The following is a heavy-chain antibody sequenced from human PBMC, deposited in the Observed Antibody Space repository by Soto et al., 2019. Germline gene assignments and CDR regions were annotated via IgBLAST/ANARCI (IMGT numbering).Heavy chain of an antibody. V-gene: IGHV1-69*13. J-gene: IGHJ4*02. CDR2: IIPVFRAP. CDR3: ARGPKSGNYFLSFFDY. D-gene: IGHD3-22*01. Sequence: ASVKVSCKVSGGTFNTYAISWVRQAPGQGLEWMGGIIPVFRAPDYAQKFQGRVTITADESARTAYMELNGLGSEDTAVYFCARGPKSGNYFLSFFDYWGQGTLVTVSS. CDR1: GGTFNTYA.